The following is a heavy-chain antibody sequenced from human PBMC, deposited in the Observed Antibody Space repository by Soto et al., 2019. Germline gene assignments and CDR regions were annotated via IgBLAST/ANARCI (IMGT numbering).Heavy chain of an antibody. J-gene: IGHJ6*02. CDR1: GDTFSSYA. V-gene: IGHV1-69*01. CDR2: IIPIFGTA. CDR3: ARAGRGYRSSASPMDV. Sequence: QVQLVQSGAEVKKPGSSVKVSCKASGDTFSSYAISWVRQAPGQGLEWMVGIIPIFGTAQYAQKFQGRVTITEDVSTRTAYLESRSLRAEDTAVYYCARAGRGYRSSASPMDVGGRWTTVHVSS. D-gene: IGHD3-22*01.